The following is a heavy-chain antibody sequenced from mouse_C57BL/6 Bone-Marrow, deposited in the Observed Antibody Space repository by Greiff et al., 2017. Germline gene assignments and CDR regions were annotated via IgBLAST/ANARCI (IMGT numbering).Heavy chain of an antibody. CDR1: GFTFSSYA. CDR3: ARERDDYPYAMDY. Sequence: DVMLVESGGGLVKPGGSLKLSCAASGFTFSSYAMSWVRQTPEKRLEWVATISDGGSYTYYPDNVKGRFTISRDNAKNNLYLQMSHLKSEDTAMYYCARERDDYPYAMDYWGQGTSVTVSS. D-gene: IGHD2-4*01. V-gene: IGHV5-4*01. CDR2: ISDGGSYT. J-gene: IGHJ4*01.